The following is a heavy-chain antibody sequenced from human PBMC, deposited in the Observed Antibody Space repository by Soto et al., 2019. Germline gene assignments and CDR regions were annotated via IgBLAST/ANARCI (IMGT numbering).Heavy chain of an antibody. Sequence: GGSLRLSCAASGFRFDDYAMHWVRQVPGKGLEWITGISWNSGTIGYADSVKGRFTISRDNAKNSLYLQMNSLRAEDTAFYYCARDVWSRASGPPDSWGQGTLVTVSS. J-gene: IGHJ5*02. CDR2: ISWNSGTI. CDR1: GFRFDDYA. CDR3: ARDVWSRASGPPDS. V-gene: IGHV3-9*01. D-gene: IGHD3-10*01.